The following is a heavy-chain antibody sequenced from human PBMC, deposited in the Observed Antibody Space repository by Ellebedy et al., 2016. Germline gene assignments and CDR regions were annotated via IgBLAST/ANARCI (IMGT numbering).Heavy chain of an antibody. CDR1: GGSISGYY. J-gene: IGHJ4*02. Sequence: SETLSLTCTVSGGSISGYYWSWIRQPPGKGLEWIGYIYYSGSTNYNPSLKSRVTISVDTSKNQFSLKLSSVTAADTAVYYCARYTTVVTPGGRRWYFDYWGQGTLVTVSS. CDR2: IYYSGST. CDR3: ARYTTVVTPGGRRWYFDY. D-gene: IGHD4-23*01. V-gene: IGHV4-59*08.